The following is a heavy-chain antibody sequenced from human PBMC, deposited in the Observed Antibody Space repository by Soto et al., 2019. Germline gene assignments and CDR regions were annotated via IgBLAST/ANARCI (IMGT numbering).Heavy chain of an antibody. CDR2: ISYDGSNK. J-gene: IGHJ6*02. V-gene: IGHV3-30-3*01. CDR3: ARDGRLVDTGMDV. D-gene: IGHD3-16*01. CDR1: GFTFSSYA. Sequence: QVQLVESGGGVVQPGRSLRLSCAASGFTFSSYAMHWVCQAPGKGLEWVAVISYDGSNKYYADSVKGRFTISRDNSKNTLYLQMNSLRAEDTAVYYCARDGRLVDTGMDVWGQGTTVTVSS.